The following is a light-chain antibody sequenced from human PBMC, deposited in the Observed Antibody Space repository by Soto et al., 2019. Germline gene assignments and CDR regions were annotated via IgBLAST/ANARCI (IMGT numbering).Light chain of an antibody. CDR3: QQYNNWWT. J-gene: IGKJ1*01. Sequence: EIVMTQSPAALSVSPGERATLSCRAGQSVSSNLAWYQQKPGQAPRLLIYGASTRATGIPARFSGSGSGTEFTLTISSLQSEDFAVYYGQQYNNWWTFGQGTKVEIK. CDR1: QSVSSN. V-gene: IGKV3-15*01. CDR2: GAS.